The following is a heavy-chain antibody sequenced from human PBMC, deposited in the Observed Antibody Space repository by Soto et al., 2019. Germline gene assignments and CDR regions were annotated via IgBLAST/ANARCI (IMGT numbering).Heavy chain of an antibody. J-gene: IGHJ5*02. CDR2: IIPILGIA. CDR1: GGTFSSYT. V-gene: IGHV1-69*04. D-gene: IGHD2-2*01. CDR3: AREATYCSSTSCYEFAP. Sequence: SVKVSCKASGGTFSSYTISWVRQAPGQGLEWMGRIIPILGIANYAKKFQGRVTITADKSTSTAYMELSSLRSEDTAVYYCAREATYCSSTSCYEFAPWGQGTLVTVSS.